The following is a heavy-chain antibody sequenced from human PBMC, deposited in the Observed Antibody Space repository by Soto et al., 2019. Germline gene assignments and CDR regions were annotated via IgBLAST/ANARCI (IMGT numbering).Heavy chain of an antibody. J-gene: IGHJ3*02. CDR2: ISWNSGSI. CDR3: AKDLYYYDSSGSAGAFDI. Sequence: GGSLRLSCAASGFTFDDYAMHWVRQAPGKGLEWVSGISWNSGSIGYADSVKGRFTISRDNAKNSLYQQMNSLRAEDTALYYCAKDLYYYDSSGSAGAFDIWGQGTMVTVSS. D-gene: IGHD3-22*01. V-gene: IGHV3-9*01. CDR1: GFTFDDYA.